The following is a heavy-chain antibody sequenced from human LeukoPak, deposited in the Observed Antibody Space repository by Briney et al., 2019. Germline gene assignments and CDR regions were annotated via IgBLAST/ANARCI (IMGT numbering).Heavy chain of an antibody. CDR3: ARWYSGSYQSYFDY. CDR1: GFTFSSYS. J-gene: IGHJ4*02. D-gene: IGHD1-26*01. V-gene: IGHV3-48*04. Sequence: GGSLRLSCAVSGFTFSSYSMNWVRQAPGKGLEWVSYISSSSSTIYYADSVKGRFTISRDNAKNSLSLQMNSLRAEDTAVYYCARWYSGSYQSYFDYWGQGTLVTVSS. CDR2: ISSSSSTI.